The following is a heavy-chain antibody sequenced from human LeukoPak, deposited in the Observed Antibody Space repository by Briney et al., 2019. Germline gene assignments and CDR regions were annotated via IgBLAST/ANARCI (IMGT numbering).Heavy chain of an antibody. D-gene: IGHD1-26*01. CDR2: VSYDGSSE. J-gene: IGHJ3*01. CDR1: GFIFRSYP. Sequence: GGSLRLSCAASGFIFRSYPMHWVRQAPGKGLEWVAVVSYDGSSENYADPVNGRFTISRDNSKNTLYLQMNSLRAEDTAVFYCARDGVGTAFDLWGQGTMVTVSS. CDR3: ARDGVGTAFDL. V-gene: IGHV3-30*01.